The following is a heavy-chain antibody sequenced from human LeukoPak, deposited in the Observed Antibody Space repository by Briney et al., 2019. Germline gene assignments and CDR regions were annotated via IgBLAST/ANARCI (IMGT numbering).Heavy chain of an antibody. J-gene: IGHJ5*02. D-gene: IGHD6-13*01. Sequence: SETLSLTCAVSGGSITSGNWWSWVRQPPGKGLEWIGEISHSGSTNYNPSLKSRVTISVDKSKNQFSLILNSVTAADTAVYYCARGVPAAGSIRFDPWGQGTLVTVSS. CDR1: GGSITSGNW. CDR2: ISHSGST. CDR3: ARGVPAAGSIRFDP. V-gene: IGHV4-4*02.